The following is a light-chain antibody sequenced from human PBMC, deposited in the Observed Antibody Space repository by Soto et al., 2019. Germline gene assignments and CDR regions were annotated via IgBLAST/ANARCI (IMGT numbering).Light chain of an antibody. CDR2: GAS. J-gene: IGKJ1*01. Sequence: EIVLTQSPGTLSLSPGERATLSCRASQSVSSSFLAWYQQKPGRAPRLLIYGASSRATGIPDRFSGSGSGTAFTLTISRLAPEDFAVYYCPQYGSSPPWTFGQGTKVEI. V-gene: IGKV3-20*01. CDR3: PQYGSSPPWT. CDR1: QSVSSSF.